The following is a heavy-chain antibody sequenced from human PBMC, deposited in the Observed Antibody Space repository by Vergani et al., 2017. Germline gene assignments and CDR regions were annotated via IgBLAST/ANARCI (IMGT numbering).Heavy chain of an antibody. CDR2: ISYDGSNK. CDR1: GFTFSSYG. J-gene: IGHJ4*02. D-gene: IGHD1-26*01. V-gene: IGHV3-30*18. CDR3: AKPGGSYEDY. Sequence: QVQLVESGGGVVQPGRSLRLSCAASGFTFSSYGMHWVRQAPGKGLEWVAVISYDGSNKYYADSVKGRFTISRDNSKNTLYLQMNSLRAEDTAVYYCAKPGGSYEDYWGQGTLVTVSS.